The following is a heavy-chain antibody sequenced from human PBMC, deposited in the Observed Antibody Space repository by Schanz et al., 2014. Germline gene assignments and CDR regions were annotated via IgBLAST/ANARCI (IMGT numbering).Heavy chain of an antibody. CDR3: ARDTTWRLDL. J-gene: IGHJ2*01. D-gene: IGHD1-1*01. V-gene: IGHV4-61*02. Sequence: QVQLQQWGAGLLKPSQTLSLTCTVSGGSIRSGTYYWSWIRQPAGKALEWVGRVFPNGITNYNPSLKSRLTIALTTSNNHSPLPLTSRPAADTAVDYCARDTTWRLDLWGRGTLVTVSS. CDR2: VFPNGIT. CDR1: GGSIRSGTYY.